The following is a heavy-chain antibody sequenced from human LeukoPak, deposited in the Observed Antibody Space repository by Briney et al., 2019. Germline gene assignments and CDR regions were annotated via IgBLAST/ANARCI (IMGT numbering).Heavy chain of an antibody. CDR2: IIPIFGTA. CDR1: GGTFSSYA. Sequence: SVKVSCKASGGTFSSYAISWVRQAPGQGLEWMGGIIPIFGTANYAQKLQGRVTITADESTSTAYMELSSLRSEDTAVYYCARVPYCSGGSCLLWGYYFDFWGQGTLVTVSS. CDR3: ARVPYCSGGSCLLWGYYFDF. V-gene: IGHV1-69*01. J-gene: IGHJ4*02. D-gene: IGHD2-15*01.